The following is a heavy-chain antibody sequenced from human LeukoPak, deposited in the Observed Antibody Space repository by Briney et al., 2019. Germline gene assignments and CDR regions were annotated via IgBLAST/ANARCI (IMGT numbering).Heavy chain of an antibody. CDR2: LQSTGNN. D-gene: IGHD1-7*01. CDR1: GGSISNYY. CDR3: ARQAGTLSFDWFDP. V-gene: IGHV4-4*07. Sequence: PSETLSLTCSVSGGSISNYYWTWIRQPAGGGLEWIGRLQSTGNNNYNASLKSRVSMSVDTSKNQFSLRLSSVTAADTAVYYCARQAGTLSFDWFDPWGQGTLVTVSS. J-gene: IGHJ5*02.